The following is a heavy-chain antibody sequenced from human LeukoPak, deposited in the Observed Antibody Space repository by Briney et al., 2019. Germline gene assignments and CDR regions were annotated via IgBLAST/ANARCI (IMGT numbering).Heavy chain of an antibody. CDR2: ISSSGSTI. D-gene: IGHD2-2*01. V-gene: IGHV3-11*01. CDR3: ATSSTSWDYYYGMDV. Sequence: PGGSLRLSCAASGFTFSDYYMSWIRQAPGKGLEWVSYISSSGSTIYYADSVKGRFTISRDNAKNSLYLQMNSLRAEDTAVYYCATSSTSWDYYYGMDVWGQGTTVTVSS. CDR1: GFTFSDYY. J-gene: IGHJ6*02.